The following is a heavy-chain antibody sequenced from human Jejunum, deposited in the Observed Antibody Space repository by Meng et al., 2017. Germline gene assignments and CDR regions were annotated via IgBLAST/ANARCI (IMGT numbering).Heavy chain of an antibody. CDR2: IYSGGSI. CDR1: GLTASSNY. Sequence: GRSLCLSCAASGLTASSNYMSWVRQAPGKGLEWVSVIYSGGSIYYADSVKGRFTISRDNSRNTLYLQMNSLRVEDTDVYYFAKDLTGGDYGTEDRFDIWGQGTMVTVSS. CDR3: AKDLTGGDYGTEDRFDI. J-gene: IGHJ3*02. V-gene: IGHV3-66*02. D-gene: IGHD4-17*01.